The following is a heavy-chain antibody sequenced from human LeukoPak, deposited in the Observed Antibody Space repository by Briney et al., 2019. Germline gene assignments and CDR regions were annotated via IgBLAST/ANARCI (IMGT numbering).Heavy chain of an antibody. CDR3: ARHGKIGERVDPNWFDP. Sequence: PSETLSLTCTVSGGSITSSGFYWGWIRQPPGKGLEWIGNIYYGGSAYYNPSLKSRVTISVDTSKNQFSLKLSSVTAADTAVYYCARHGKIGERVDPNWFDPWGQGTLVTVSS. V-gene: IGHV4-39*01. D-gene: IGHD1-1*01. J-gene: IGHJ5*02. CDR1: GGSITSSGFY. CDR2: IYYGGSA.